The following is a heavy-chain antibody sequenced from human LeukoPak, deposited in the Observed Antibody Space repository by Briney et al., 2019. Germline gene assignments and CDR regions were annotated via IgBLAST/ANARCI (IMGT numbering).Heavy chain of an antibody. Sequence: SETLSLICAVSGGSIRNDYWSWIRQPPGPGLESIAYINYSGSTNYNPSLESRVTISVDTSKNLFSLKFTSVTAADTAVYYCARHRPGERRFDPWGQGTLVTVSS. V-gene: IGHV4-59*08. D-gene: IGHD3-16*01. J-gene: IGHJ5*02. CDR1: GGSIRNDY. CDR3: ARHRPGERRFDP. CDR2: INYSGST.